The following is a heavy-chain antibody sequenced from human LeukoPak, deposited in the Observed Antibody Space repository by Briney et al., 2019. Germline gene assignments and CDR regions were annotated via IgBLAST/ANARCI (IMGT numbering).Heavy chain of an antibody. V-gene: IGHV5-10-1*01. CDR3: ASPVSAYGDYLGY. J-gene: IGHJ4*02. D-gene: IGHD4-17*01. CDR1: GYSFTSYW. CDR2: IDPSDSYT. Sequence: TGESLKISCKGSGYSFTSYWINWVRQMPGKGLEWMGRIDPSDSYTNYSPSLQGHVSISADKSISTAYLQWSSLQASDTAIYYCASPVSAYGDYLGYWGQGTLVTVSS.